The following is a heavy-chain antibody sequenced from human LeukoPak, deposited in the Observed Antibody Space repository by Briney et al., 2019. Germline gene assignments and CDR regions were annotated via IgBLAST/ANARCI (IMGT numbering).Heavy chain of an antibody. CDR2: ISGSGGST. V-gene: IGHV3-23*01. Sequence: SGGSLRLSCAASGFTFSSYAMSWVRQAPGKGLEWVSAISGSGGSTYYADSVKGRFTISRDNSKNTLYLQMNGLRAEDTAVYYCAKDIVVVPAAIDYWGQGTLVTVSS. CDR3: AKDIVVVPAAIDY. D-gene: IGHD2-2*01. CDR1: GFTFSSYA. J-gene: IGHJ4*02.